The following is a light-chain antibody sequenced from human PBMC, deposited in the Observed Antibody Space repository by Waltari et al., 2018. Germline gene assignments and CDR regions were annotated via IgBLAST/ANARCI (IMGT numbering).Light chain of an antibody. CDR2: KGN. CDR3: FFYMGSGIWV. Sequence: QTVVTQEPALSVSPGGTVTLTCALTSASVSTTSYPTWYQQTPGQPPRTLVYKGNSRSSGVPDRFSGSILGNKAALTITGAQADDESHYFCFFYMGSGIWVSGGGTKLTVL. J-gene: IGLJ3*02. V-gene: IGLV8-61*01. CDR1: SASVSTTSY.